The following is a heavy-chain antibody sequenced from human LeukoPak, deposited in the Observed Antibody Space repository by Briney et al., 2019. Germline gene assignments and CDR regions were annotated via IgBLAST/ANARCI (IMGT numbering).Heavy chain of an antibody. CDR3: AGDLARGGY. D-gene: IGHD3-10*01. Sequence: ASVKVSCKASGYTFTSYYIHWVRQAPGQGLEWMGIINPSGGGTSYAQKFQGRVTMTRDTSTSTVYMELNTLRSEDTAIYYCAGDLARGGYWGQGTLVTVSS. V-gene: IGHV1-46*01. CDR2: INPSGGGT. J-gene: IGHJ4*02. CDR1: GYTFTSYY.